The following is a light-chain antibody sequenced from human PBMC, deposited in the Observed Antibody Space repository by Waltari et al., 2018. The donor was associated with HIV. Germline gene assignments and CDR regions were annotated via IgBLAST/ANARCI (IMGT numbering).Light chain of an antibody. Sequence: EIVLTQSPGPLSLSPGERGTLSCRASQSVSSSYLAWYQQKPGQAPRLLIYGASSRATGIPDRFSGSGSGTDFTLSISGLEPEDFAVYYCQHFGSSHLTFGGGTKVEIK. V-gene: IGKV3-20*01. CDR2: GAS. CDR3: QHFGSSHLT. J-gene: IGKJ4*01. CDR1: QSVSSSY.